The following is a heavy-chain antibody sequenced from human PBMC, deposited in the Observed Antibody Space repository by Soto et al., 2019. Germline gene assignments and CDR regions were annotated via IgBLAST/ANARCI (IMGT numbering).Heavy chain of an antibody. J-gene: IGHJ5*02. CDR1: GGSFSCYY. D-gene: IGHD5-12*01. V-gene: IGHV4-34*01. CDR2: INHSGST. CDR3: ARGRMARWLQNWFDP. Sequence: SETLSLTCAVYGGSFSCYYWSWIRQPPGKGLEWIGEINHSGSTNYNPSLKSRVTISVDTSKNQFSLKLSSVTAADTAAYYCARGRMARWLQNWFDPWGQGTLVTVSS.